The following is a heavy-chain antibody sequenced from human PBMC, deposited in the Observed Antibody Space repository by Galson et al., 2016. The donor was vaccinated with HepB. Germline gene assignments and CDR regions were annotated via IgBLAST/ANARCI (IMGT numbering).Heavy chain of an antibody. CDR3: ARAPILITFGGVIVRVAPGDY. CDR2: INAGNGNT. Sequence: SVKVSCKASGYTFTSYGMHWVRQAPGQRLEWMGWINAGNGNTKYSQKFQGRVTITRDTSASTAYMELSGLKSENTAVYYCARAPILITFGGVIVRVAPGDYWGQGTLVTVSS. CDR1: GYTFTSYG. J-gene: IGHJ4*02. V-gene: IGHV1-3*01. D-gene: IGHD3-16*02.